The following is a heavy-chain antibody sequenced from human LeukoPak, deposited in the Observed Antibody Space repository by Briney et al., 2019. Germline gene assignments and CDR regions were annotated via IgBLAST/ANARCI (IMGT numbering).Heavy chain of an antibody. CDR3: AKDQYGEAFDI. Sequence: GGSLRLSCAASGFTFRSYAMNWVRQAPGKGLEWVSAISGSGSATYYADSVKGRFTISRDSSKNTLYLQMNSLRAEDTAVYYCAKDQYGEAFDIWGRGTMVSVSS. CDR2: ISGSGSAT. J-gene: IGHJ3*02. D-gene: IGHD4-17*01. CDR1: GFTFRSYA. V-gene: IGHV3-23*01.